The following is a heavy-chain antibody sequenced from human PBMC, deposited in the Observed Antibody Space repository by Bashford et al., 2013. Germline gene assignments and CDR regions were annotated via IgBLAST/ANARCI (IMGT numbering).Heavy chain of an antibody. V-gene: IGHV3-21*01. Sequence: VRQAPGKGLEWVSSISSSSSYIYYADSVKGRFTISRDNAKNSLYLQMNSLRAEDTAVYYCARDTVQWLARPYYFDYWGQGTLVTVSS. D-gene: IGHD6-19*01. CDR2: ISSSSSYI. CDR3: ARDTVQWLARPYYFDY. J-gene: IGHJ4*02.